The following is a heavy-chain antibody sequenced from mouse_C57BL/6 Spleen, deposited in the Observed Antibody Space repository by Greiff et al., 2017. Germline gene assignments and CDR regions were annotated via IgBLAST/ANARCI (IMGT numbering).Heavy chain of an antibody. CDR3: ARQGTTVEAWFAY. V-gene: IGHV5-17*01. D-gene: IGHD1-1*01. CDR2: ISRGSSTI. CDR1: GFTFSDYG. Sequence: EVKLVESGGGLVKPGGSLKLSCAASGFTFSDYGMHWVRQAPEKGLEWVAYISRGSSTIYYADKVKGRFTISRDNAKNTLFLQMTSLRSEDTAMYYCARQGTTVEAWFAYWGQGTLVTVSA. J-gene: IGHJ3*01.